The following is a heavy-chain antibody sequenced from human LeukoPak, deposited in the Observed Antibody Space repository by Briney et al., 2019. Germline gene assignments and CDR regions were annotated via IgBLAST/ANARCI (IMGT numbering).Heavy chain of an antibody. CDR2: ISIGGGTR. Sequence: GASLRLSCAASGFSFTGYYMSWVRQAPGEGREWASYISIGGGTRYYADAVEGRFTLPRDNAKNSLFLQMNSLRAEDTAVYYCVTAPTRTYSVYWGQGTLVTVSS. J-gene: IGHJ4*02. V-gene: IGHV3-11*04. D-gene: IGHD2-15*01. CDR1: GFSFTGYY. CDR3: VTAPTRTYSVY.